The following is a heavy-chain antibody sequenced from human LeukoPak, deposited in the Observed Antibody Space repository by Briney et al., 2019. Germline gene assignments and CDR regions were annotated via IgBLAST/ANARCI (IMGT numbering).Heavy chain of an antibody. D-gene: IGHD6-13*01. Sequence: ASVKVSCKASGYTFTGYYVYWVRQAPGQGLEWMGWINPNSGDTNYAQNFQGRVTMTGDTSISTAYMELSSLRSDDTAMYYCARMWSTATSGWNWFDPWGQGTLVTVSS. CDR3: ARMWSTATSGWNWFDP. J-gene: IGHJ5*02. CDR1: GYTFTGYY. V-gene: IGHV1-2*02. CDR2: INPNSGDT.